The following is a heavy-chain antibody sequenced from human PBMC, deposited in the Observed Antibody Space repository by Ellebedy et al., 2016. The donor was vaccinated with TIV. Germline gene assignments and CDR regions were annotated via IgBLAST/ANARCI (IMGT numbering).Heavy chain of an antibody. V-gene: IGHV3-73*01. J-gene: IGHJ4*02. Sequence: GESLKISCAASGFTFSGSAIHWVRQASGKGLEWVGRIRSKANSYATAYAASVKGRFTISRDDSKTTAYLQMDSLKTEDTAVYYCTRTFDLSSSFFPDFDYWGQGSLVTVS. D-gene: IGHD6-13*01. CDR2: IRSKANSYAT. CDR1: GFTFSGSA. CDR3: TRTFDLSSSFFPDFDY.